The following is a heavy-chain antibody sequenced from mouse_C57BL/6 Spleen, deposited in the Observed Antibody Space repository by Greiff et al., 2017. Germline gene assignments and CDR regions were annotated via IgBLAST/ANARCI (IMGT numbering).Heavy chain of an antibody. CDR1: GYTFTSYW. V-gene: IGHV1-61*01. CDR3: ARRGTAQALYYAMDY. CDR2: IYPSDSET. Sequence: VQLQQPGAELVRPGSSVKLSCKASGYTFTSYWMDWVKQRPGQGLEWIGNIYPSDSETHYNQKFKDKATLTVDKSSSTAYMQLSSLTSEDSAVYYCARRGTAQALYYAMDYWGQGTSVTVSS. J-gene: IGHJ4*01. D-gene: IGHD3-2*02.